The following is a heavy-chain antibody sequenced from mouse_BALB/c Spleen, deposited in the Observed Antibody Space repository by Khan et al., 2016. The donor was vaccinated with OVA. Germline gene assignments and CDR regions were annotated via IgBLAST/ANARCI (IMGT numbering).Heavy chain of an antibody. CDR3: ARQNYSGYALDY. D-gene: IGHD1-1*01. Sequence: EVQLQESGPSLVKPSQSLSLTCTVTGYSITSNYAWSWIRQFPGSKLEWMGYISYSGATNYNPSLKSRFSVTRDTSEKQFFLQLSSVTTEDTATXVCARQNYSGYALDYWGQGTSVTVSS. J-gene: IGHJ4*01. CDR2: ISYSGAT. V-gene: IGHV3-2*02. CDR1: GYSITSNYA.